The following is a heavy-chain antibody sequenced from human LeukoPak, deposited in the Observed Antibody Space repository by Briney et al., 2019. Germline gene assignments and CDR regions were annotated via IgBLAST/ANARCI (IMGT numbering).Heavy chain of an antibody. V-gene: IGHV3-23*01. CDR3: AKDPYDFWSGSNDY. CDR2: ISGSGGST. J-gene: IGHJ4*02. Sequence: GGSLRLSCAASGFTFSSYAMSWVRQAPGKGLEWVSAISGSGGSTYYADSVKGRFTISRDNSKNTLYLQMNNLRAEDTAVYYCAKDPYDFWSGSNDYWGQGTLVTVSS. D-gene: IGHD3-3*01. CDR1: GFTFSSYA.